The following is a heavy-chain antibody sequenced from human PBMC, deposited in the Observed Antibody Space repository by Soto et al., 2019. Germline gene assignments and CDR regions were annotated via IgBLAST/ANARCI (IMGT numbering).Heavy chain of an antibody. CDR1: GFTFSSYA. V-gene: IGHV3-23*01. J-gene: IGHJ5*02. D-gene: IGHD6-13*01. CDR2: ISGSGGST. CDR3: AKDLGSSSPNWLDT. Sequence: GVSLRLSCSASGFTFSSYAMRWVRQAPGKGLEWVSAISGSGGSTYYADSVKGRFTISRDNSKNTLYLQMNSLRAEDTAVYYCAKDLGSSSPNWLDTWGQGTLVTV.